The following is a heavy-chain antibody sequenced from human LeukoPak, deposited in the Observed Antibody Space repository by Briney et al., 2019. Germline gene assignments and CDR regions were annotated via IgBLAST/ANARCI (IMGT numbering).Heavy chain of an antibody. V-gene: IGHV3-11*04. Sequence: GGSLRLSCVASGFTFSDYYMSWIRQAPGKGLEWVSYISSSGSNIYFADSVKGRFTISRDNAKNSLYLQMNSLRAEDTAVYYCARNYYDSSGYYSYYYMDVWGKGTTVTVSS. CDR1: GFTFSDYY. CDR2: ISSSGSNI. D-gene: IGHD3-22*01. CDR3: ARNYYDSSGYYSYYYMDV. J-gene: IGHJ6*03.